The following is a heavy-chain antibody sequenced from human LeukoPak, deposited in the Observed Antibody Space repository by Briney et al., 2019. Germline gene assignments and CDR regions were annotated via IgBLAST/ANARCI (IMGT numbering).Heavy chain of an antibody. CDR1: GGSISSYY. CDR3: ARDLGSGSYGTL. CDR2: IYYSGAT. Sequence: SETVSLTCSVSGGSISSYYWSWIRQPPGKGLEWIGYIYYSGATNYNPSLKSRVTISLDTSKNQFSLKLSSVTAADTAVYYCARDLGSGSYGTLWGQGTLVTVSS. V-gene: IGHV4-59*01. J-gene: IGHJ4*02. D-gene: IGHD3-10*01.